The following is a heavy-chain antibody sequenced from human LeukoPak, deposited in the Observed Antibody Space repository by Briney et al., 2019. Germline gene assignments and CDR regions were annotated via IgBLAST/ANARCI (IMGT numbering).Heavy chain of an antibody. Sequence: PSETLSLTCTVSGGSISSYYWSWIRQPAGKGLEWIGRIYTSGSTNYNPSLKSRVTMSVDTSTNHFSLRLSSVSAADTAVYYCARGVRGVTDWFDPSGQGTLVTASA. CDR2: IYTSGST. CDR1: GGSISSYY. V-gene: IGHV4-4*07. CDR3: ARGVRGVTDWFDP. D-gene: IGHD3-10*01. J-gene: IGHJ5*02.